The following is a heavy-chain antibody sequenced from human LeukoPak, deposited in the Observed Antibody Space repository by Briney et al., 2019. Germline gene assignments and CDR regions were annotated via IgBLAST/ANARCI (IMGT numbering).Heavy chain of an antibody. V-gene: IGHV1-3*01. CDR3: ARDTAVAGTYFDY. J-gene: IGHJ4*02. CDR1: GYTFTSYA. D-gene: IGHD6-19*01. CDR2: INAGNGNT. Sequence: ASVKDSCKASGYTFTSYAMHWVRQAPGQRLEWMGWINAGNGNTKYSQKFQGRVTITRDTSASTAYMELSSLRSEDTAVYYCARDTAVAGTYFDYWGQGTLVTVSS.